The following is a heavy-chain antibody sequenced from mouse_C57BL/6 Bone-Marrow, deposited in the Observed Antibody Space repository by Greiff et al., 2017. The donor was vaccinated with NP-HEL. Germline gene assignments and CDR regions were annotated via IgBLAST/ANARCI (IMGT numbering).Heavy chain of an antibody. D-gene: IGHD2-1*01. V-gene: IGHV1-81*01. J-gene: IGHJ1*03. CDR3: GRRAIYYGNCRWYFDV. CDR1: GYTFTSYG. CDR2: IYPRSGNT. Sequence: VQLQQSGAELARPGASVKLSCKASGYTFTSYGISWVKQRTGQGLEWIGEIYPRSGNTYYNEKFKGKATLTADKSSSTAYMELRSLTSEDSAVYFCGRRAIYYGNCRWYFDVWGTGTTVTVSS.